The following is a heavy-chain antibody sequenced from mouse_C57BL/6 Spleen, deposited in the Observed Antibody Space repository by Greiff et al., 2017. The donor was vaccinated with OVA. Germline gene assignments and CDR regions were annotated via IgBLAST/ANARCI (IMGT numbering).Heavy chain of an antibody. D-gene: IGHD1-1*01. CDR3: ASHYYGSLYYFDY. Sequence: EVQLVESGGGLVKPGGSLKLSCAASGFTFSSYAMSWVRQTPEKRLEWVATISDGGSYTYYPDNVKGRFTISRDNAKNNLYLQMSHLKSEDTAMYYCASHYYGSLYYFDYWGQGTTLTVSS. CDR2: ISDGGSYT. CDR1: GFTFSSYA. J-gene: IGHJ2*01. V-gene: IGHV5-4*01.